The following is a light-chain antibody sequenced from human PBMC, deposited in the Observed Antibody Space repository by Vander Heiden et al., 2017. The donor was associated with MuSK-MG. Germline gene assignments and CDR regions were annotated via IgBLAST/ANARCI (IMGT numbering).Light chain of an antibody. Sequence: DTVMTQSPDSLAVSLGERATINCKPSQSVLYSSNNKNYLAWYQQKPGQPPKLLIYWASTRESGVPDRFSGSGSGTDFTLTISSLQAEDVAVYYCQQYYTTLMYTFGQGTKVEIK. J-gene: IGKJ2*01. CDR2: WAS. CDR3: QQYYTTLMYT. V-gene: IGKV4-1*01. CDR1: QSVLYSSNNKNY.